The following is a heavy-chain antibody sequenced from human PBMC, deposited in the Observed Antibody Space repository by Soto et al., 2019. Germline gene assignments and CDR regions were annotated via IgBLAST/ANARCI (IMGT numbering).Heavy chain of an antibody. Sequence: GGSLRLSCAASGFTFSGSAMHWVRQASGKGLEWVGRIRSKANSYATAYAASVKGRFTISRDDSKNTAYLQMNSLKTEDTAVYYCTSNMVGAHMDVWGKGTTVTVSS. D-gene: IGHD2-15*01. V-gene: IGHV3-73*01. CDR3: TSNMVGAHMDV. CDR1: GFTFSGSA. CDR2: IRSKANSYAT. J-gene: IGHJ6*03.